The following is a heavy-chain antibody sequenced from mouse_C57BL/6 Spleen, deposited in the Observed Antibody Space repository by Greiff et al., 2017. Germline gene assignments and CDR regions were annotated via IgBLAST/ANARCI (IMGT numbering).Heavy chain of an antibody. J-gene: IGHJ2*01. D-gene: IGHD1-1*01. CDR3: ARGGATTVVATKGFDY. CDR2: ISAGGSYT. Sequence: EVMLVESGGGLVKPGGSLKLSCAASGFTFSSYAMSWVRQTPEKRLEWVATISAGGSYTYYPDNVKGRFTISRDNAKNNLYLQMSHLKAEDTAMYYGARGGATTVVATKGFDYWGQGTTLTVSS. V-gene: IGHV5-4*03. CDR1: GFTFSSYA.